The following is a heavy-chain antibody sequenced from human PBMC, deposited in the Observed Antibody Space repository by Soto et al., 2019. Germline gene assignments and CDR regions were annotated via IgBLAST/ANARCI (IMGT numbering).Heavy chain of an antibody. Sequence: QEQLVQSGTEVKKPGASVTVSCKSSGYTFTAFYLHWLRQAPGQGLEWVGWINPTTDDTKSSQKFQGRVTMSRDTSVSTAYIDLYSRTSDDTAIYDGATGTNGTTGWYNAWGQVTRVTVSS. CDR3: ATGTNGTTGWYNA. D-gene: IGHD1-1*01. CDR1: GYTFTAFY. J-gene: IGHJ5*02. V-gene: IGHV1-2*02. CDR2: INPTTDDT.